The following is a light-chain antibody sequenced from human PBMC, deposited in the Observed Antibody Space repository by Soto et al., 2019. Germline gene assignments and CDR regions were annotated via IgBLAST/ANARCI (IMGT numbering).Light chain of an antibody. CDR3: HQYDSSSWT. V-gene: IGKV3-20*01. Sequence: EIVLTQSPGTLSLSPGERATVFCRASQGVDSSYLAGFQQKPGQAPRLLIYGASRRATGVPDRFSGSGSGTDFTLTITRLEPEDFAVYYCHQYDSSSWTFGQGTKVEI. J-gene: IGKJ1*01. CDR2: GAS. CDR1: QGVDSSY.